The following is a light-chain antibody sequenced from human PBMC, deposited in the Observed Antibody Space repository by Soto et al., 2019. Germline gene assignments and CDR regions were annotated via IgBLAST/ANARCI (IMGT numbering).Light chain of an antibody. CDR3: QSYDTSRGGYVV. J-gene: IGLJ2*01. Sequence: QSVLTQPPSVSGAPGQRVTVSCTGSSSNIGRGYDVHWYQQLPGTAPKLLIYGNNNRPSGVPDRFSGAKSDTSASLAITGLQAEDEADYYCQSYDTSRGGYVVFGGGTKLTVL. CDR2: GNN. CDR1: SSNIGRGYD. V-gene: IGLV1-40*01.